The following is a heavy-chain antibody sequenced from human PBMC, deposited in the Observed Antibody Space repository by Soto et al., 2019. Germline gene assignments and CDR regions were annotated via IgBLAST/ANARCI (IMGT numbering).Heavy chain of an antibody. J-gene: IGHJ4*02. D-gene: IGHD4-17*01. V-gene: IGHV4-59*08. CDR1: GGSIXXXX. CDR3: ARHPTVTEYYFDY. CDR2: IYYSGSN. Sequence: PSETLSLTCTVSGGSIXXXXXXXXXXPPGKGLEWIGYIYYSGSNNYNPSLKSRVTISVDTSKNQFXLXLSSVTAADTAVYYCARHPTVTEYYFDYWGQGTLVTVSS.